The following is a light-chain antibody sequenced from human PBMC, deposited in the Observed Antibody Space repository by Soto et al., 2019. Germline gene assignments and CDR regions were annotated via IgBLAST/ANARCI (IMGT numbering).Light chain of an antibody. J-gene: IGLJ3*02. CDR1: SSDVGGYKY. CDR3: CSYAGNRTFV. V-gene: IGLV2-23*02. Sequence: QSALTQPASVSGSPGQSITISCTGTSSDVGGYKYVSWYRQHPGKAPQVLIYEDTKRPSGVSFRFSASKSGKTASLTISGLQAEDEADYHCCSYAGNRTFVFGGGTKLTVL. CDR2: EDT.